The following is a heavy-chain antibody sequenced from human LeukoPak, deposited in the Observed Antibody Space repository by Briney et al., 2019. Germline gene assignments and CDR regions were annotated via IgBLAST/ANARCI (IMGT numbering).Heavy chain of an antibody. V-gene: IGHV4-34*01. Sequence: SETLSLTCAVYGGSFSGYYWSWIRQPPGKGLEWIGEINHSGSTNYNPSLKSRVTISVDTSKNQFSLKLSSVTAADTAVHYCARGRGYCSGGSCYYYFDYWGQGTLVTVSS. CDR2: INHSGST. D-gene: IGHD2-15*01. CDR1: GGSFSGYY. CDR3: ARGRGYCSGGSCYYYFDY. J-gene: IGHJ4*02.